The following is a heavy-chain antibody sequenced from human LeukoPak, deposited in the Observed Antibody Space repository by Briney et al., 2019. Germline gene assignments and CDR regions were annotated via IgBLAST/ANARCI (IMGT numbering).Heavy chain of an antibody. D-gene: IGHD5-18*01. CDR2: ISGSGGST. CDR3: AKVGDTAMGHFDY. Sequence: GGSLRLSCAASGFTFSSYAMSWVRQAPGKGLEWVSAISGSGGSTYYADSVKGRFTISRDNSKNTLYLRMNSLRAEDTAVYYCAKVGDTAMGHFDYWGQRTLVTVSS. V-gene: IGHV3-23*01. J-gene: IGHJ4*02. CDR1: GFTFSSYA.